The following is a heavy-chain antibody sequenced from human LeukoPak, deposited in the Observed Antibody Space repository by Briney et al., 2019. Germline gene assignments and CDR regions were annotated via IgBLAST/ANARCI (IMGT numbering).Heavy chain of an antibody. Sequence: GRSLRLSCAASGFPFSSYGMHWVRQAPGKGLEWVALISYDGSNNHYADSVKGRFSISRDDSKNTLYLQMNSLRAEDTAVYYCARVSTVVTPDYFDYWGQGTLVTVSS. D-gene: IGHD4-23*01. J-gene: IGHJ4*02. CDR1: GFPFSSYG. CDR2: ISYDGSNN. CDR3: ARVSTVVTPDYFDY. V-gene: IGHV3-30*03.